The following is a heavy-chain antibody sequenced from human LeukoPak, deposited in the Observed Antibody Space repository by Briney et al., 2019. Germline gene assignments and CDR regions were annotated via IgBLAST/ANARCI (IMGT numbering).Heavy chain of an antibody. J-gene: IGHJ6*03. CDR1: GGSFSGYY. CDR2: INHSGRT. V-gene: IGHV4-34*01. D-gene: IGHD3-10*01. Sequence: SETLSLTCAVYGGSFSGYYWNWIRQPPGKGLEWIGEINHSGRTNYNPSLKSRLTISVDTSKNQFSLKVSSVTAADTAVYYCARVFDSGSQAYFYYMDVWGKGTTVTIFS. CDR3: ARVFDSGSQAYFYYMDV.